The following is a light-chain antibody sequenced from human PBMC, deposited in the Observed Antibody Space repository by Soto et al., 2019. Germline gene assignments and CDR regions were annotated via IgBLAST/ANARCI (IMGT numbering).Light chain of an antibody. CDR2: GAS. CDR1: QSVSSD. J-gene: IGKJ1*01. CDR3: QQCNNWSRT. V-gene: IGKV3-15*01. Sequence: EIVITQSPATLSVSPGERATLSCRASQSVSSDLAWYQQKPGQAPRLLIYGASSRATGIPARFSGSGSGTEFALTISSLESEDYAVYYCQQCNNWSRTFGQGTKVEIK.